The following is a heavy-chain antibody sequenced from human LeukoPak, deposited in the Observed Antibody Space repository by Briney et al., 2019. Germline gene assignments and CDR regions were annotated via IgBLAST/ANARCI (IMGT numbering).Heavy chain of an antibody. D-gene: IGHD2-15*01. J-gene: IGHJ5*02. CDR2: IIPIFGTA. CDR3: ARARVLKYCSGGSCYLQYNWFDP. Sequence: SVTVSCTASGGTFSSYAISWVRQAPGQGLEWMGGIIPIFGTANYAQKFQGRVTITADESTSTAYIELSSVRSEDTAVYYCARARVLKYCSGGSCYLQYNWFDPWGQGTLVTVSS. V-gene: IGHV1-69*13. CDR1: GGTFSSYA.